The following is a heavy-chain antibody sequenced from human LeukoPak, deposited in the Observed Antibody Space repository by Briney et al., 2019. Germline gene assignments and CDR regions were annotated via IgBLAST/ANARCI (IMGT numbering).Heavy chain of an antibody. CDR1: GFTFSSYA. V-gene: IGHV3-30*04. J-gene: IGHJ4*02. CDR2: ISYDGSNK. CDR3: ARDVGSSGYTDY. Sequence: GGSLRLSCAASGFTFSSYAMHWVRQAPGKGLEWVAVISYDGSNKYYADSVKGRFTISRDNSKNTLYLQMNSLRAEDTAVYYCARDVGSSGYTDYWGQGTLVTVSS. D-gene: IGHD3-22*01.